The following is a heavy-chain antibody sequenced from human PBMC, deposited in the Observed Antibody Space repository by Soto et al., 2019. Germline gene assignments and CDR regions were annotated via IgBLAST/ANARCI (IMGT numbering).Heavy chain of an antibody. J-gene: IGHJ6*02. D-gene: IGHD3-10*01. CDR1: GYTFTAYY. CDR2: INPKFGDT. V-gene: IGHV1-2*02. Sequence: QVQLVQSGAEVKEPGESVRVSCEASGYTFTAYYIHWVRQAPGQGLEWMGWINPKFGDTTYAQDFQGSVSMTRDMSISTVYMELSRLTSDDTAIYYCARNLDYYYGPGSGNGHGFWGQGTTVTVFS. CDR3: ARNLDYYYGPGSGNGHGF.